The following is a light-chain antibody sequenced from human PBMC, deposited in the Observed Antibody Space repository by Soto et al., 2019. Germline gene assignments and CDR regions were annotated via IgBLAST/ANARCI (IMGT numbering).Light chain of an antibody. J-gene: IGLJ3*02. CDR2: LNSDGSH. CDR1: SGHSTYA. Sequence: QPVLTQSPSASASLGASVKLTCTLSSGHSTYAIAWHQQQPEKGPRYLMKLNSDGSHSKGDGIPDRFSGSSSGAVRYLTISSLQSEDEADYHCQTWGTGIQVFGGGTKLTVL. V-gene: IGLV4-69*01. CDR3: QTWGTGIQV.